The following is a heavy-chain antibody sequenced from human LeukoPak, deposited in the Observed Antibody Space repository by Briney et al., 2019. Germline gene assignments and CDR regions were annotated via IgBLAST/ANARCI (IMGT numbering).Heavy chain of an antibody. D-gene: IGHD5-18*01. J-gene: IGHJ4*02. CDR3: ARGGGYSYGYVDY. CDR2: IYHSGST. CDR1: GGSISSGGYS. Sequence: SETLSLTCAVSGGSISSGGYSWSWIRQPPGKGLEWIGYIYHSGSTYYNPSLKSRVTISVDRSKNQFSLKLSSVTAADTAVYHRARGGGYSYGYVDYWGQGTLVSVSS. V-gene: IGHV4-30-2*01.